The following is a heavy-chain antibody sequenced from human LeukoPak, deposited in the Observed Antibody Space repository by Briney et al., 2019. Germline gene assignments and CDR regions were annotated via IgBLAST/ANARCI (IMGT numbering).Heavy chain of an antibody. CDR2: ISGSGNT. D-gene: IGHD3-16*01. V-gene: IGHV3-23*01. CDR3: AKYRPTRGTHFDY. CDR1: GFTFSSHG. Sequence: GGSLRLSCAASGFTFSSHGMSWVRQAPGKGLEWVSAISGSGNTYYADSVKGRFTISRDNSKNTLYLQMNSLRAEDTAVYYCAKYRPTRGTHFDYWGQGTLVTVSS. J-gene: IGHJ4*02.